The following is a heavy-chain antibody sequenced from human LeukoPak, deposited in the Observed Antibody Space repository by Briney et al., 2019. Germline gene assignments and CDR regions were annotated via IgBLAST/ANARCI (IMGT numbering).Heavy chain of an antibody. CDR1: GGSISRYY. D-gene: IGHD6-13*01. CDR2: IYYSGST. V-gene: IGHV4-59*01. CDR3: ARDSHVAAVVFDY. J-gene: IGHJ4*02. Sequence: SETLSLTCPVSGGSISRYYWIWMGQPPGKGLEWIGYIYYSGSTNYNPSLKSRVTISVDTSKNQFSLRLSSVTAADTAVYYCARDSHVAAVVFDYWGQGTLVTVSS.